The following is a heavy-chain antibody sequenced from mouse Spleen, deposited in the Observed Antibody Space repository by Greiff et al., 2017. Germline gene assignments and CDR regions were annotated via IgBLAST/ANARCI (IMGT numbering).Heavy chain of an antibody. D-gene: IGHD3-1*01. CDR3: ARGDSGAY. V-gene: IGHV5-17*01. CDR1: GFTFSDYG. Sequence: EVKLVESGGGLVKPGGSLKLSCAASGFTFSDYGMHWVRQAPEKGLEWVAYISSGSSTIYYADTVKGRFTISRDNAKNTLFLQMTSLRSEDTAMYYCARGDSGAYWGQGTLVTVSA. CDR2: ISSGSSTI. J-gene: IGHJ3*01.